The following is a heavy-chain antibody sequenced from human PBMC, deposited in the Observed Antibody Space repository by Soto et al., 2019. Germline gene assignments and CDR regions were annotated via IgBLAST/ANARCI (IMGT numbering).Heavy chain of an antibody. V-gene: IGHV1-24*01. CDR1: GSTLSELS. Sequence: ASVKVSCKVSGSTLSELSMHWVRQAPGKGLEWMGGFDPEDGETIYAQKFQGRVTMTEDTSTDTAYMELSSLRSEDTAVYYCATDRAYGGGDCYNGMDVRGKWTTGTVSS. J-gene: IGHJ6*04. CDR2: FDPEDGET. CDR3: ATDRAYGGGDCYNGMDV. D-gene: IGHD2-21*02.